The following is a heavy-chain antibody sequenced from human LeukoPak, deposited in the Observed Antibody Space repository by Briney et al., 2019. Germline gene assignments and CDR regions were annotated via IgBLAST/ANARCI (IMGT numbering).Heavy chain of an antibody. CDR1: GFTFSSYE. Sequence: GGSPRLSCEVSGFTFSSYEMNWVRQAPGKGLEWVSYISSSGSTIYYADSVKGRFTISRDNAKNSLYLQMNSLRAEDTAVYYCAGSFDWSHFDYWGQGTLVSVSS. V-gene: IGHV3-48*03. D-gene: IGHD3-9*01. J-gene: IGHJ4*02. CDR3: AGSFDWSHFDY. CDR2: ISSSGSTI.